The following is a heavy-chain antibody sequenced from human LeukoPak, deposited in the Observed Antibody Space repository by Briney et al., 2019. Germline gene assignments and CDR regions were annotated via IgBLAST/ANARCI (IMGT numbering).Heavy chain of an antibody. Sequence: SETLSLTCTVSSGSISSSHYYWDWIRQSPGKGLEWIGTIYYSGTTYYNPSLESRATISVDASKNQFYLMLNSVTAADTAVYYCARQISDYYYYYIDVWGKGTTVTVSS. J-gene: IGHJ6*03. CDR2: IYYSGTT. V-gene: IGHV4-39*01. D-gene: IGHD3-3*01. CDR1: SGSISSSHYY. CDR3: ARQISDYYYYYIDV.